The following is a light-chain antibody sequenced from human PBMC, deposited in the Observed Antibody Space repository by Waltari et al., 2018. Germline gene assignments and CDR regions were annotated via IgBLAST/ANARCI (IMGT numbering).Light chain of an antibody. V-gene: IGKV3-11*01. CDR1: QSVNNY. CDR3: QQRSTWYT. J-gene: IGKJ2*01. Sequence: EIVLTQSPATLSLSPGERATLSCRASQSVNNYLAWYQPKPGQAPRLLMYHASSRATGFPDRFSGRGSGTDFTLTITSLEPEDFAVYYCQQRSTWYTFGQGTKLEIK. CDR2: HAS.